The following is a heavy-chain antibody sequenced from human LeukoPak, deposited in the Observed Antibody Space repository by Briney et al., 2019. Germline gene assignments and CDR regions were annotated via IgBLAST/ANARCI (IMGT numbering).Heavy chain of an antibody. V-gene: IGHV4-4*09. CDR1: GGSISSYY. CDR3: ARHGSEQLEFDY. D-gene: IGHD6-6*01. J-gene: IGHJ4*02. CDR2: IYTSGST. Sequence: SETLSLTCTVSGGSISSYYWSWIRQPPGKGLEGIGYIYTSGSTNYNPSLKSRVTISVDTSKNQFSLKLSSVTAADTAVYYCARHGSEQLEFDYWGQGTLVTVSS.